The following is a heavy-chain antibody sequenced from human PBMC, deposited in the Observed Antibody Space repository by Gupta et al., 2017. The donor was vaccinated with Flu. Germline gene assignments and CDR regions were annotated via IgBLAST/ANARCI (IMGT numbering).Heavy chain of an antibody. CDR1: GGSISSSSYY. J-gene: IGHJ5*02. CDR2: IYYSGST. D-gene: IGHD3-3*01. CDR3: ARHNPVYYDFWSGYYGGWFDP. V-gene: IGHV4-39*01. Sequence: QLQLQESGPGLVKPSETLSLTCTVSGGSISSSSYYWGWIRQPPGKGLEWIGSIYYSGSTYYNPSLKSRVTISVDTSKNQFSLKLSSVTAADTAVYYCARHNPVYYDFWSGYYGGWFDPWGQGTLVTVSS.